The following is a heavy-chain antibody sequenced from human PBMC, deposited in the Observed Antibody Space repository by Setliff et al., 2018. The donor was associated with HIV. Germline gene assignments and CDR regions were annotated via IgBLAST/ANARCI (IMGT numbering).Heavy chain of an antibody. CDR3: TTYPNANIRY. V-gene: IGHV3-15*01. CDR1: GFTFTNAW. D-gene: IGHD2-2*01. Sequence: GGSLRLSCKASGFTFTNAWMSWVRQAPGKGLEWVGRIKSKIDGETTDYAAPVKGRFTVSRDDSEKTLYLQMNSLKIEDTAMYYCTTYPNANIRYWGRGTLVTVSS. J-gene: IGHJ4*02. CDR2: IKSKIDGETT.